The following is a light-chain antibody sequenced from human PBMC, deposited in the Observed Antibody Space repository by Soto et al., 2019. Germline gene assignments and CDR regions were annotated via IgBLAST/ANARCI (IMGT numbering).Light chain of an antibody. CDR2: GAS. V-gene: IGKV3-20*01. CDR3: QQYDSSPIT. Sequence: EIVLTQSPGTLSLSPGERATLSCRASQSVSSSYLAWYQQKPGQAPRLLICGASSRATGIPDRFSGSGSGTDFTLTISRLEPEDFAVYYCQQYDSSPITFGQGTRLEIK. CDR1: QSVSSSY. J-gene: IGKJ5*01.